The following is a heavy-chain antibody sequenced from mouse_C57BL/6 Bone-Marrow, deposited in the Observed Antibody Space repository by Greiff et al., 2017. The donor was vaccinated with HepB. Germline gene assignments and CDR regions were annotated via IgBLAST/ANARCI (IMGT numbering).Heavy chain of an antibody. CDR1: GYTFTSYW. V-gene: IGHV1-50*01. Sequence: VQLQQPGAELVKPGASVKLSCKASGYTFTSYWMQWVKQRPGQGLEWIGEIDPSDSYTNYNQKFKGKATLTVDTSSSTAYMQLSSLTSEDSAVYCCARGGWLPFAYWCQGTLVTVSA. J-gene: IGHJ3*01. CDR3: ARGGWLPFAY. CDR2: IDPSDSYT. D-gene: IGHD2-3*01.